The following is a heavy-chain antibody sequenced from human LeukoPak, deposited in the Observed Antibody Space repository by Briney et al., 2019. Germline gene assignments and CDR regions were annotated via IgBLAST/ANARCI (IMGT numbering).Heavy chain of an antibody. CDR2: IKQDGSEK. Sequence: PGGSLRLSCAASGFTFSSYEMSWVRQAPGKGLEWVANIKQDGSEKYYVDSVKGRFTISRDNAKNSLYLQMNSLRAEDTAVYYCARDNNYAYNWFDPWGQGTLVTVSS. V-gene: IGHV3-7*01. D-gene: IGHD1-1*01. CDR1: GFTFSSYE. J-gene: IGHJ5*02. CDR3: ARDNNYAYNWFDP.